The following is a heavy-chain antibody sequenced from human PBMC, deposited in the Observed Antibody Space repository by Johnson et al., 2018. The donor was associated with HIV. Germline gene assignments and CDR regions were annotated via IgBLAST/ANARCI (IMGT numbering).Heavy chain of an antibody. CDR2: MSYDGSNK. J-gene: IGHJ3*02. CDR3: ASLIKWEPHALDI. Sequence: QVQLVESGGGVVQPGRSLRLSCAASGFTFSNFAMHWVRLAPGKGLEWVALMSYDGSNKYYAASVKGRFTISRDNSKNTLYLQMNSLRAEDTAVYYWASLIKWEPHALDIWGQGTMVTVSS. CDR1: GFTFSNFA. D-gene: IGHD1-26*01. V-gene: IGHV3-30-3*01.